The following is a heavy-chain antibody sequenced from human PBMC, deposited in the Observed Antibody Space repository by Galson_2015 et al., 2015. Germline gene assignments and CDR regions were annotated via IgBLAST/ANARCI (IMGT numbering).Heavy chain of an antibody. CDR1: GYSFTTYW. D-gene: IGHD6-6*01. CDR3: ARRPAHYYGMDV. CDR2: IYPGDFDT. V-gene: IGHV5-51*03. J-gene: IGHJ6*02. Sequence: QSGAEVKKPGESPKISCKGSGYSFTTYWIAWVRQVPGRGLEWMGVIYPGDFDTRYSPSFQGQVTISADKSISTAYLQWSSLKASDSAMYYCARRPAHYYGMDVWGQGTTVTVSS.